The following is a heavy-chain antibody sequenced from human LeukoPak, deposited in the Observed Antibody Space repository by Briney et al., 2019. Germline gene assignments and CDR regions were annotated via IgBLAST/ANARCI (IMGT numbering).Heavy chain of an antibody. J-gene: IGHJ6*03. Sequence: SETLSLTCAVSGYSISSGYYWGWIRQPPGKGLEWIGSISHSGSTYYNPSLKSRVTISVDTSKNQFSLKLSSVTAADTAVYCCASNLQTDYGLDYYYMDVWGKGTTVTVSS. V-gene: IGHV4-38-2*01. D-gene: IGHD4-17*01. CDR1: GYSISSGYY. CDR3: ASNLQTDYGLDYYYMDV. CDR2: ISHSGST.